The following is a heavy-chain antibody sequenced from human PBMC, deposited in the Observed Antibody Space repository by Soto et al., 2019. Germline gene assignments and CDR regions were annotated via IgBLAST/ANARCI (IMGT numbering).Heavy chain of an antibody. CDR3: ARVTLKAGNWFDP. CDR1: GYTFTDYF. CDR2: INPNSRGT. V-gene: IGHV1-2*02. J-gene: IGHJ5*02. Sequence: SVKVSCKASGYTFTDYFIHCVGQSPGQGCEWMGWINPNSRGTNYAQKFQGRVTMTRDTSNNTAYMELRGLRSDDTAVYYCARVTLKAGNWFDPWGQGTLVTVSS.